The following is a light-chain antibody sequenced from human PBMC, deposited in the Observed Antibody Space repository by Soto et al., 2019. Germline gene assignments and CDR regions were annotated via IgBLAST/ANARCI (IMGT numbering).Light chain of an antibody. CDR3: QSYDTGLSGYV. CDR1: MSNIGANYD. J-gene: IGLJ1*01. CDR2: SNN. V-gene: IGLV1-40*01. Sequence: QSVLTQPPSLSGAPGQRVTISCTGSMSNIGANYDVNWYQQIPGTAPKLLIYSNNNRPSGVPDRFSGSKSGTSASLAIIGLQAEDEADYYCQSYDTGLSGYVFGTGTKVTVL.